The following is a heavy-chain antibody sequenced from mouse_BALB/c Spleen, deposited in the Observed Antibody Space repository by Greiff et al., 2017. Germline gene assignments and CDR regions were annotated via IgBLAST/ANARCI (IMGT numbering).Heavy chain of an antibody. CDR3: ARRYFGYGSSLCYFDY. CDR1: GYTFTNYG. CDR2: INTYTGEP. J-gene: IGHJ2*01. D-gene: IGHD1-1*01. V-gene: IGHV9-3-1*01. Sequence: LMESGPELKKPGETVKISCKASGYTFTNYGMNWVKQAPGKGLKWMGWINTYTGEPTYADDFKGRFAFSLETSASTAYLQINNLKNEDTATYFCARRYFGYGSSLCYFDYWGQGTTLTVSS.